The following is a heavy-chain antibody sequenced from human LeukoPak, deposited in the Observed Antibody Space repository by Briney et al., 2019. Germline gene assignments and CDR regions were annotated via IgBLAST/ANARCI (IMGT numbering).Heavy chain of an antibody. CDR2: TNSDGSST. V-gene: IGHV3-74*01. CDR3: ARVYGASLPVLGY. J-gene: IGHJ4*02. D-gene: IGHD3-10*01. Sequence: GGSLRLSCAASGFTFSNYWIYWVRQAPGKGLVWVSHTNSDGSSTSYADSVKGRFTISRDNAKNPVYLQMNSLRAEDTAVYYCARVYGASLPVLGYWGQGTLVTVSS. CDR1: GFTFSNYW.